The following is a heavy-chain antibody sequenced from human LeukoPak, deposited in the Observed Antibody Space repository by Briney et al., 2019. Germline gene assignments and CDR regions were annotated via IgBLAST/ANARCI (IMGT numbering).Heavy chain of an antibody. CDR1: GGSISSGSYY. D-gene: IGHD3-22*01. Sequence: SQTLSLTCTVSGGSISSGSYYWSWIRQPAGKGLEWIGRIYTSGSTNYNPSLKSRVTISVDTSKNQFSLKLSSVTAADTAVYYCASIGNYDSSGYRRDAFDIWGQGTMVTVSS. CDR3: ASIGNYDSSGYRRDAFDI. J-gene: IGHJ3*02. CDR2: IYTSGST. V-gene: IGHV4-61*02.